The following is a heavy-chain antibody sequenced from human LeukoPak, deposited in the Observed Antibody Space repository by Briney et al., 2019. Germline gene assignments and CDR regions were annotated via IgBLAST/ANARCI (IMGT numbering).Heavy chain of an antibody. Sequence: GESLRLSCAASGFTFSNHVIHWVRQAPGKGLEWLAVISYDGTNKYYADSVKGRFTISRDHSQSTVDLHMNNLRGADTAVYYCVRGPTYYNMDVWGKGTTVTVSS. CDR1: GFTFSNHV. CDR2: ISYDGTNK. V-gene: IGHV3-30*04. J-gene: IGHJ6*03. CDR3: VRGPTYYNMDV.